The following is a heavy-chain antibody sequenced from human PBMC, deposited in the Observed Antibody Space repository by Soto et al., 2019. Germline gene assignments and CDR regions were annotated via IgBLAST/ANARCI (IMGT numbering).Heavy chain of an antibody. CDR3: AKEYSRHHPWIDY. D-gene: IGHD1-26*01. J-gene: IGHJ4*02. Sequence: WGSLRLSCASPVFNFEDYAMYWVRQPPGKGLEWISLISWDGISPYYADSVKGRFTISRDNSKNSLYLQMNSLRTEDTAFYYCAKEYSRHHPWIDYWGQGTLVTVSS. CDR1: VFNFEDYA. V-gene: IGHV3-43*01. CDR2: ISWDGISP.